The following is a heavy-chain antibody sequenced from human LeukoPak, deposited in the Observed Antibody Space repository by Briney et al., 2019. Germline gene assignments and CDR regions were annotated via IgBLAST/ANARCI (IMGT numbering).Heavy chain of an antibody. V-gene: IGHV3-23*01. D-gene: IGHD1-26*01. J-gene: IGHJ4*02. CDR2: ISGSGGST. CDR1: GFTFTSYA. CDR3: AKDRSNPLPVVGATAYYFDY. Sequence: GGSLRLSCAASGFTFTSYAMSWVRQAPGKGLEWVSAISGSGGSTYYADSVKGRFTISRDNSKNTLYLQMNSLRAEDTAVYYCAKDRSNPLPVVGATAYYFDYWGQGTLATVSS.